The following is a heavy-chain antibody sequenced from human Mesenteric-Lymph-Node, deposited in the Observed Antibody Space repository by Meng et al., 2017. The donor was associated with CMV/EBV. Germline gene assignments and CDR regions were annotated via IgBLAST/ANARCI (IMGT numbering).Heavy chain of an antibody. CDR3: ARDGRTTVTIWGVSTPLSAYFDL. D-gene: IGHD4-17*01. Sequence: WNWIRKSPSRGLEWLGRTYYRSKWYSDYALSVKSRITINPDTSKNQFSLQLNSVTPEDTAVYYCARDGRTTVTIWGVSTPLSAYFDLWGRGTLVTVSS. V-gene: IGHV6-1*01. J-gene: IGHJ2*01. CDR2: TYYRSKWYS.